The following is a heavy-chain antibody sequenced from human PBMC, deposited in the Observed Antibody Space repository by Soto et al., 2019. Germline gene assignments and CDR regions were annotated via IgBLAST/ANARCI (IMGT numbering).Heavy chain of an antibody. CDR2: ISAYNGNT. CDR1: GYTFTSYG. Sequence: QVQLVQSGAEVKKPGASVKVSCKASGYTFTSYGISWVRQAPGQGLEWMGWISAYNGNTNYAQKLQGRVTMTTDTSMSTADMDLRIRRSDATAVYYCGREPNYFDCWGQGTLVNVSS. V-gene: IGHV1-18*01. CDR3: GREPNYFDC. J-gene: IGHJ4*02.